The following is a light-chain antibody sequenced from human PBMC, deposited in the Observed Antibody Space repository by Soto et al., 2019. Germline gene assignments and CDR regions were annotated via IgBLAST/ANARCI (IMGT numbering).Light chain of an antibody. CDR3: CSYAGSYTFGV. CDR2: DVS. Sequence: QSALTQPRSVSGSPGQSVTISCTGTSSDVGGYNHVSWYQQHPGKAPKLMIYDVSKRPSGVPDRFSGSNSGNTASLTISGLQAEDEADYYCCSYAGSYTFGVFGTGTKVTVL. J-gene: IGLJ1*01. V-gene: IGLV2-11*01. CDR1: SSDVGGYNH.